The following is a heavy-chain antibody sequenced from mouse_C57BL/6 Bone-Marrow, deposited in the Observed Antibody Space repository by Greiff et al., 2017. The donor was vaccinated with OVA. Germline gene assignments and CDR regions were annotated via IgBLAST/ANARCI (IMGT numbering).Heavy chain of an antibody. CDR1: GYTFTDYE. Sequence: VQVVESGAELVRPGASVTLSCKASGYTFTDYEMHWVKQTPVHGLEWIGAIDPETGGTAYNQKFKGKATLTADKSSSTAYMELRSLRSADYDVDYCGRGNSSYYDMDYWGQGTSVPVSS. CDR3: GRGNSSYYDMDY. V-gene: IGHV1-15*01. J-gene: IGHJ4*01. D-gene: IGHD1-1*01. CDR2: IDPETGGT.